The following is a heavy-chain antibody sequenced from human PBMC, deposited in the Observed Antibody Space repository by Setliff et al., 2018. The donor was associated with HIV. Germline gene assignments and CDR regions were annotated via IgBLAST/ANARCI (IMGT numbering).Heavy chain of an antibody. Sequence: SVMVSCKASGDTFGSYAISWVRQAPGQGLEWMGAIFPIFGTPNYAQKFQGRVTISADESTSTAYMELSSLTPEDTAVYYCARDPPTYDSSGYSFDSWGQGTLVTVSS. D-gene: IGHD3-22*01. CDR1: GDTFGSYA. V-gene: IGHV1-69*13. CDR3: ARDPPTYDSSGYSFDS. CDR2: IFPIFGTP. J-gene: IGHJ4*02.